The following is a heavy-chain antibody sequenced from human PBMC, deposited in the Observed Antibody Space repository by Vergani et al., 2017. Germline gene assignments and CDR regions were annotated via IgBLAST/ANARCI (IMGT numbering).Heavy chain of an antibody. CDR2: ISSSSSYI. D-gene: IGHD3-10*01. CDR3: AKEGYYGSGSQGVGMDV. J-gene: IGHJ6*02. V-gene: IGHV3-21*04. Sequence: WVLSISSSSSYIYYADSVKGRFTISRDNAKNTLYLQMNSLRAEDTAVYYCAKEGYYGSGSQGVGMDVWGQGTTVTVSS.